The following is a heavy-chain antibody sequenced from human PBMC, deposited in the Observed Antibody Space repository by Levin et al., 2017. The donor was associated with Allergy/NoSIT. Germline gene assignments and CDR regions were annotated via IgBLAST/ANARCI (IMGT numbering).Heavy chain of an antibody. CDR3: AVGYSSGWYYYYMDV. D-gene: IGHD6-19*01. CDR2: IIPIPGTA. V-gene: IGHV1-69*08. J-gene: IGHJ6*03. Sequence: PVASVKVSCRASGGTFSSYSISWVRQAPGHGLEWMGRIIPIPGTADYAQKFQGRVTITADRSTTTAYMELSSLRSDDTAVYYCAVGYSSGWYYYYMDVWGKGTTVTVSS. CDR1: GGTFSSYS.